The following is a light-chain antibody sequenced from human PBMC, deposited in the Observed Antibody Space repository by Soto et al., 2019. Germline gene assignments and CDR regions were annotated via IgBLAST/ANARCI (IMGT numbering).Light chain of an antibody. V-gene: IGLV2-14*01. Sequence: QSALAQPASVSGSPGQSITISCTGTSSDVGGYNYVSWYQQHPGKAPKLMIYEVNDRPSGVSNRFSGSKPGNTASLTISGLQAEDEADYYCSSYTSGSTYVFGTGTKVTVL. CDR1: SSDVGGYNY. J-gene: IGLJ1*01. CDR2: EVN. CDR3: SSYTSGSTYV.